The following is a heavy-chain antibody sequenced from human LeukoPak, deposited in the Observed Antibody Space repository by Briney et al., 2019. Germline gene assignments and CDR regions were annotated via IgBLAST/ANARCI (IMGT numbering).Heavy chain of an antibody. CDR1: GGSISSYY. D-gene: IGHD4-17*01. CDR2: IYYSGST. V-gene: IGHV4-59*01. Sequence: SETLSLTCTVSGGSISSYYWSWIRQPPGKGLEWIGYIYYSGSTNYNPSLKSRVTISVDTSKNQFSLKLSSVTAADTAVYYCARDLNDYGDYHFDYWGQGTLVTVSS. CDR3: ARDLNDYGDYHFDY. J-gene: IGHJ4*02.